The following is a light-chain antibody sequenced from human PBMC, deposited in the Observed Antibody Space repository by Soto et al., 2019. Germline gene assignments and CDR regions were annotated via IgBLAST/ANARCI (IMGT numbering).Light chain of an antibody. CDR3: SSYAGSSNV. CDR2: AVS. V-gene: IGLV2-14*01. CDR1: SSDVGLYDY. J-gene: IGLJ1*01. Sequence: QSVLTQPASVSGSPGQSITISCTGTSSDVGLYDYVSWYQQHPGKAPQLMIYAVSNRPSGVSNRFSASKSGNTASLFISGLQAEQQADYYCSSYAGSSNVFGTGTKVTVL.